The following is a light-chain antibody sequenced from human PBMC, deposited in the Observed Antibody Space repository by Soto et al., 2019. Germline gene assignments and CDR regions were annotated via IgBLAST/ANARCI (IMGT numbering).Light chain of an antibody. J-gene: IGKJ1*01. CDR2: SAS. Sequence: DIQMTQSPSSVSASVGDRVTITCRASQGISNWLAWYQQKPGKAPKLLIYSASSLQNGVTSKFSGSRSGTEFALTVTSLQREYFTTYYCQQGTSFPRTFGQGTKVEIK. CDR3: QQGTSFPRT. CDR1: QGISNW. V-gene: IGKV1-12*01.